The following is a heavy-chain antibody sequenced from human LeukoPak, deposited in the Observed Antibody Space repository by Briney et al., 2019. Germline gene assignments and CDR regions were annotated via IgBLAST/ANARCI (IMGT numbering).Heavy chain of an antibody. CDR3: ARDRGAYCGGDCYSGDAFDI. J-gene: IGHJ3*02. CDR1: GGSISSYY. D-gene: IGHD2-21*02. CDR2: IYTSGST. Sequence: SETLSLTCTVSGGSISSYYWSWIRQPAGKGLEWIGRIYTSGSTNYNPSLKNRVTMSVDTSKNQFSLKLSSVTAADTAVYYCARDRGAYCGGDCYSGDAFDIWGQGTMVTVSS. V-gene: IGHV4-4*07.